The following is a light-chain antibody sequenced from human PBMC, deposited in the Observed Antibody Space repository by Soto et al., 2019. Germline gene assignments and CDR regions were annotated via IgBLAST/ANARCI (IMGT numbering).Light chain of an antibody. CDR3: QHRSNWLGT. V-gene: IGKV3-11*01. J-gene: IGKJ3*01. CDR2: DAS. CDR1: QSVSSF. Sequence: EIVLTQSPATLSLSPGEIATLSCRASQSVSSFLAWYQQKSGQTPRLLIYDASNRATGIPARFSGSGSGTDFTLTISSLEPEDFAVYYCQHRSNWLGTFGPGTKVDIK.